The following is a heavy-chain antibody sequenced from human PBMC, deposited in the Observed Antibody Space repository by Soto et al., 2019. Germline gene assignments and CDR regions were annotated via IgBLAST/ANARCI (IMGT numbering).Heavy chain of an antibody. CDR1: GYTFTSYG. CDR2: ISAYNGNT. D-gene: IGHD3-3*01. V-gene: IGHV1-18*04. Sequence: ASVKVSCKASGYTFTSYGISWVRPAPGQGLEWMGWISAYNGNTNYAQKLQGRVTMTTDTSTSTAYMELRSLRSDDTAVYYCARGQGYYDFWSGYYTGNWFDPWGQGTLVTVSS. CDR3: ARGQGYYDFWSGYYTGNWFDP. J-gene: IGHJ5*02.